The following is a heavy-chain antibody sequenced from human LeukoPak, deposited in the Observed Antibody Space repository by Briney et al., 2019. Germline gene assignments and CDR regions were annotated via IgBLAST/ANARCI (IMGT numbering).Heavy chain of an antibody. Sequence: MPSETLSLTCTVSGGSISSSSYYWGWIRQPPGKGLEWIGSINYSGSTYYNSSLKSRVTISVDTSKNQFSLKLSSVTAADTAVYYCARGTPAKGNVWGKGTTVTVSS. D-gene: IGHD1-14*01. CDR3: ARGTPAKGNV. J-gene: IGHJ6*04. CDR1: GGSISSSSYY. V-gene: IGHV4-39*01. CDR2: INYSGST.